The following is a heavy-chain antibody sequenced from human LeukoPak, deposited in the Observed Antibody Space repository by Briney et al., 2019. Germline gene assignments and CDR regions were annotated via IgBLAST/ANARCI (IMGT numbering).Heavy chain of an antibody. V-gene: IGHV4-4*07. CDR3: ARVNNRVHGSGILFTTGYYFYYMDV. Sequence: PSETLSLTCTVSGGSISSYYWSWIRQPAGKGLEWIGRIYTIGSTNYNPSLKSRVTISVDTSKNQFSLKLSSVTAADTAVYYCARVNNRVHGSGILFTTGYYFYYMDVWGKGTTVTISS. J-gene: IGHJ6*03. D-gene: IGHD3-10*01. CDR1: GGSISSYY. CDR2: IYTIGST.